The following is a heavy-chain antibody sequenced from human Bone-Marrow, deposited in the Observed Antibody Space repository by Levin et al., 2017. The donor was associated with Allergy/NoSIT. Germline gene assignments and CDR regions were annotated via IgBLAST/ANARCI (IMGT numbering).Heavy chain of an antibody. V-gene: IGHV3-23*01. CDR1: GFTFSSYA. CDR2: ISASGGDT. Sequence: QTGGSLRLSCAASGFTFSSYAMSWVRQAPGKGLEWVSTISASGGDTFYADSVKGRCTISRDNSENTLYLQMNSLRAEDTAVYYCAKDVTGTAGSDVYWGQGTLVTVSS. D-gene: IGHD1-7*01. CDR3: AKDVTGTAGSDVY. J-gene: IGHJ4*02.